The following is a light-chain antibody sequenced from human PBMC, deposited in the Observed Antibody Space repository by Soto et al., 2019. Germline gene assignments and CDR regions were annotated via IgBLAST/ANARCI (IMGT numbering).Light chain of an antibody. CDR3: SSYTSSSTSV. J-gene: IGLJ1*01. V-gene: IGLV2-14*01. CDR1: SSDIGGYNY. Sequence: QSALTQPASVSASPGQSITLSCTGTSSDIGGYNYVSWYQQHPGEAPKLMIFEVNNRPSGVSHRFSGSKSGNTASLTISGLQAEDEADYYCSSYTSSSTSVFGGGTKLTVL. CDR2: EVN.